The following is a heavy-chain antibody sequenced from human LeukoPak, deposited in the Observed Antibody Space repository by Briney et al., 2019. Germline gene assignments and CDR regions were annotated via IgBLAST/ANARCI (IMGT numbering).Heavy chain of an antibody. CDR3: AREGYQLLSRQYYFDY. CDR1: GFTFSSYS. Sequence: GGSLRLSCAASGFTFSSYSMNWVRQARGKGLEWVSYISSSSSTTYYADSVKGRFTISRDNAKNSLYLQINSLRAEDTAVYYCAREGYQLLSRQYYFDYWGQGTLVTVSS. V-gene: IGHV3-48*04. D-gene: IGHD2-2*01. CDR2: ISSSSSTT. J-gene: IGHJ4*02.